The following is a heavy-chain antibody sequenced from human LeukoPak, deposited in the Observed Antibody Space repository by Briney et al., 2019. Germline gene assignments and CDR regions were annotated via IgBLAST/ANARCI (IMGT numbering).Heavy chain of an antibody. CDR1: GLSVSRDY. CDR2: IRQDGSQK. CDR3: ARESGSVTSEVDFDY. J-gene: IGHJ4*02. Sequence: GGSLRLSCAASGLSVSRDYMSWVRQAPGKGLEWVATIRQDGSQKYYVDSVKGRFTISRDNAKNSLYLQMNSLRAEDTAVYYCARESGSVTSEVDFDYWGQGTLVTVSS. D-gene: IGHD4-17*01. V-gene: IGHV3-7*01.